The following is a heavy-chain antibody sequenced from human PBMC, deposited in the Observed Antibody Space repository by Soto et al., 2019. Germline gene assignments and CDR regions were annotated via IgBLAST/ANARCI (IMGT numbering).Heavy chain of an antibody. CDR2: IYYSGST. J-gene: IGHJ5*02. CDR3: ARLRIVELLISVFCFDP. CDR1: GGSISSSSDY. D-gene: IGHD3-10*01. Sequence: QLLESGPVLVNPSEPLSLTCTVSGGSISSSSDYWGWIRQPPGKGREWIGSIYYSGSTYYNPSLESRGTISVETSTNNSSLMQSSGPAADTAVYYCARLRIVELLISVFCFDPWGQGTLVTVSS. V-gene: IGHV4-39*02.